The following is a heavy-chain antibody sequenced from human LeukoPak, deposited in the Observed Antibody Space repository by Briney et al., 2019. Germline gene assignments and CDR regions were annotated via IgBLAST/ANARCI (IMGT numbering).Heavy chain of an antibody. Sequence: GRSLRLSCAASGFTFDDYAMHWVRQAPGKGLEWVSGISWNSGSIGYADSVKGRFTISRDNAKNSLYLQMNSLRAEDTAVYYCARRDYYYGMDVWGQGTTVTVSS. CDR2: ISWNSGSI. J-gene: IGHJ6*02. CDR3: ARRDYYYGMDV. CDR1: GFTFDDYA. V-gene: IGHV3-9*01.